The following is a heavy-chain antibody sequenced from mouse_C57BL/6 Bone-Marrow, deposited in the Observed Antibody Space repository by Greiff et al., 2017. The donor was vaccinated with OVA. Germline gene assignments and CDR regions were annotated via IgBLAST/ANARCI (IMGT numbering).Heavy chain of an antibody. CDR1: GYTFTSYW. V-gene: IGHV1-69*01. CDR2: IDPSDSYT. Sequence: QVQLKQPGAELVMPGASVKLSCKASGYTFTSYWMHWVKQRPGQGLEWIGEIDPSDSYTNYNQKFKGKSTLTVDKSSSTAYMQLSSLTSEDSAVYYCAREGGYYPFAYWGQGTLVTVSA. D-gene: IGHD2-3*01. J-gene: IGHJ3*01. CDR3: AREGGYYPFAY.